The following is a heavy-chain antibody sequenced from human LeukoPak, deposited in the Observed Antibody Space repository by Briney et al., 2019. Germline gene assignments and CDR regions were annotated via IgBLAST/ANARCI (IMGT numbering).Heavy chain of an antibody. V-gene: IGHV3-23*01. CDR1: GFTFSSYA. Sequence: PGGSRRLSCAASGFTFSSYAMSWVRQAPGKGLEWVSAISGSGGSTYYADSVKGRFTISRDNSKNTLYLQMNSLRAEDTAVYYCAKALRGSYYYFDYWGQGTLVTVSS. CDR2: ISGSGGST. D-gene: IGHD1-26*01. CDR3: AKALRGSYYYFDY. J-gene: IGHJ4*02.